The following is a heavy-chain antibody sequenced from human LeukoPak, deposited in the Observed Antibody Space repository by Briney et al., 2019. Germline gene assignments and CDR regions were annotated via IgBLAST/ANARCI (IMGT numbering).Heavy chain of an antibody. CDR2: INPNSGGT. CDR1: GYTFTGYY. J-gene: IGHJ4*02. Sequence: GASVKVSCKASGYTFTGYYMHWVRQAPGQGLEWMGWINPNSGGTNYAQKFQGRVTITRDTSISTAYMELSRLRSDDTAVYYCARDYVSSSSVFFDYWGQGTLVTVSS. CDR3: ARDYVSSSSVFFDY. V-gene: IGHV1-2*02. D-gene: IGHD6-6*01.